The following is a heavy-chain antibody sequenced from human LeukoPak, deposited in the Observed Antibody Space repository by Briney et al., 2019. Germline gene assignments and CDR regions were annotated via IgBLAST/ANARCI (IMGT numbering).Heavy chain of an antibody. D-gene: IGHD6-6*01. Sequence: SETLSLTCAVYGGSFSGYYWSWIRQPPGKGLEWIGEINHSGSTNYNPSLKSRATISVDTSKNQFSLKLSSVTAADTAVYYCARAGYSSSFTYNSHDFDYWGQGTLVTVSS. CDR3: ARAGYSSSFTYNSHDFDY. CDR2: INHSGST. V-gene: IGHV4-34*01. CDR1: GGSFSGYY. J-gene: IGHJ4*02.